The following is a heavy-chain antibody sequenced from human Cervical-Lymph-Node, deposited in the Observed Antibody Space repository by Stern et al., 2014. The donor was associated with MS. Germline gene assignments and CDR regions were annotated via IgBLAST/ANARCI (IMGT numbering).Heavy chain of an antibody. CDR3: VRRYQKRYNWNFGMDV. D-gene: IGHD1-20*01. CDR2: IWFDGSNK. CDR1: GFPFSTYG. V-gene: IGHV3-33*01. Sequence: QLVQSGGGVVQPGRSLKLSCAASGFPFSTYGMHWVRPAPGKGLEWVAFIWFDGSNKYYADSVKGRFTISRDNSKNTLYLQMNGLRVEDTAVYYCVRRYQKRYNWNFGMDVWGQGTTVTVS. J-gene: IGHJ6*02.